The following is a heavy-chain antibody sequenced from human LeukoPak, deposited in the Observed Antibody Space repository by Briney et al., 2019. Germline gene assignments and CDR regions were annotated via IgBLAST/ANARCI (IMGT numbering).Heavy chain of an antibody. CDR1: GFTFSSYA. V-gene: IGHV3-30-3*01. Sequence: GGSLRLSCAASGFTFSSYAMHWVRQAPGKGLEWVAVISYDGSNRYYADSVKGRFTISRDNSKNTLYLQMNSLRAEDTAVYYCARALDYWGQGTLVTVSS. CDR2: ISYDGSNR. J-gene: IGHJ4*02. CDR3: ARALDY.